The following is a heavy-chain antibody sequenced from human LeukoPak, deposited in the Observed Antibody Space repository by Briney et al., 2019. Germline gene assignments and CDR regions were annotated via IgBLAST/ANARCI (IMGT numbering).Heavy chain of an antibody. V-gene: IGHV4-30-2*01. CDR2: IYHSGST. Sequence: SETLSLTCAVSGGSISSGGYSWSWIRQPPGKGLEWIGYIYHSGSTYYNPSLKSRVTISVDRSKNQFSLKLSSVTAADTAVYYCARDLRRSGWPLFDPWGQGTLVTVSS. J-gene: IGHJ5*02. CDR1: GGSISSGGYS. D-gene: IGHD6-19*01. CDR3: ARDLRRSGWPLFDP.